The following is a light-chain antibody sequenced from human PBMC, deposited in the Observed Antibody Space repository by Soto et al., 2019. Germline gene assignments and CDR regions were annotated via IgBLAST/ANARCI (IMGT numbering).Light chain of an antibody. Sequence: EIEITPYPAPPSVPPASGAALSCRASQSVSSKLAWYQQKPGQAPRLLIYGASTRATGIPARFSGSGSGTEFTLIISSLQSEDSAVYYCQQYNSWLWTFGQGTKVDIK. CDR3: QQYNSWLWT. V-gene: IGKV3-15*01. CDR1: QSVSSK. J-gene: IGKJ1*01. CDR2: GAS.